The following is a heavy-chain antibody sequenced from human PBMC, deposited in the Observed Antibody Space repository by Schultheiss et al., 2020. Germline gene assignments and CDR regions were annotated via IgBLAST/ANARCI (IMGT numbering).Heavy chain of an antibody. CDR2: ISSGSSYM. J-gene: IGHJ6*02. CDR3: AREDSGSYYIANYYYYGMDV. Sequence: GGSLRLSCAASGFTFSSFDMNWVRQAPGKGLEWVSSISSGSSYMYYADSVKGRFTISRDNSKNTVYLQMNSLRAEDTAVYYCAREDSGSYYIANYYYYGMDVWGQGTTVTVSS. CDR1: GFTFSSFD. V-gene: IGHV3-21*04. D-gene: IGHD3-10*01.